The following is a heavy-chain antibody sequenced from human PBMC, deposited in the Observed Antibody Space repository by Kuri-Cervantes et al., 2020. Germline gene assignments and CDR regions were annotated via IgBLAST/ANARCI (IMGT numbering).Heavy chain of an antibody. V-gene: IGHV3-53*01. J-gene: IGHJ4*02. D-gene: IGHD6-19*01. Sequence: GESLKISCAASGFTVSSNYMSWVRQAPGKGLEWVSVIYSGGSTYYADSVKGRFTISRDNSKNTLYLQMNSLRAEDTAVYYCAKDLYTSARKAIDYWGQGTLVTVSS. CDR1: GFTVSSNY. CDR2: IYSGGST. CDR3: AKDLYTSARKAIDY.